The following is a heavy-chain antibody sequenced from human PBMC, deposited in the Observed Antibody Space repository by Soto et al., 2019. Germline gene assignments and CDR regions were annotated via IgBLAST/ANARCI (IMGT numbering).Heavy chain of an antibody. CDR2: MSQDGSHK. D-gene: IGHD6-19*01. CDR3: ARLPRSGWDHYYYGMDV. CDR1: GFTFSTYG. V-gene: IGHV3-30*03. J-gene: IGHJ6*02. Sequence: QVQLVESGGGVVQAGGSLGLSCTASGFTFSTYGMHWVRQAPGKGPEWVAVMSQDGSHKAFLDSVKGRFIISRDNSKNTLYLQMNSLRPDDTAVYYCARLPRSGWDHYYYGMDVWGQGTTVIVYS.